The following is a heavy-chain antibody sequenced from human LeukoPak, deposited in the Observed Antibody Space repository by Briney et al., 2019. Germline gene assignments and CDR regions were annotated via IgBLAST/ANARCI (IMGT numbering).Heavy chain of an antibody. CDR1: GFTFSSYD. Sequence: GGSLRLSCAASGFTFSSYDMHWVRQATGKGLEWVSAIGTAGDTYYPGSVKGRFTISRENAKNSLYLRMNSLRAEDTAVYYCARASGYYVWGSYRPFHFDYWGQGTLVTVS. J-gene: IGHJ4*02. CDR3: ARASGYYVWGSYRPFHFDY. V-gene: IGHV3-13*01. CDR2: IGTAGDT. D-gene: IGHD3-16*02.